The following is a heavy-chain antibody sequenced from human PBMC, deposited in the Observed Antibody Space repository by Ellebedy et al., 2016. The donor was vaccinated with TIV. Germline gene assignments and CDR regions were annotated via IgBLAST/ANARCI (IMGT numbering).Heavy chain of an antibody. D-gene: IGHD6-19*01. Sequence: LRLSXTVSGGSISSGDYYWSWIRQPPGKGLEWIGYIYYSGSTYYNPSLKSRVTISVDTANNQFSLKLSSVTAADTAVYYCAGHLAVAHFDYWGQGTLVTVSS. V-gene: IGHV4-30-4*01. J-gene: IGHJ4*02. CDR2: IYYSGST. CDR1: GGSISSGDYY. CDR3: AGHLAVAHFDY.